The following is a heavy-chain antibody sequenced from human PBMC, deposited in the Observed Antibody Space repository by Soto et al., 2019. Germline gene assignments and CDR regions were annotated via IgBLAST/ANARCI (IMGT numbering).Heavy chain of an antibody. CDR2: IITIFGTA. CDR3: ARDKVAARLSAFDY. V-gene: IGHV1-69*01. CDR1: VGTVSSSA. Sequence: QVQLVQSGAEVKKPGSSVKVSCKASVGTVSSSAISWVRQAPGQGLEWMGGIITIFGTANYAQKFQGRVTNTADESTSTDYMKLSSLRAEDTAVYYGARDKVAARLSAFDYGGQGTLVTVSS. J-gene: IGHJ4*02. D-gene: IGHD6-6*01.